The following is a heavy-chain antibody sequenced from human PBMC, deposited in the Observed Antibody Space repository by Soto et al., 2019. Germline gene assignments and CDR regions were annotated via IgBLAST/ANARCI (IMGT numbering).Heavy chain of an antibody. CDR2: IYYSGST. D-gene: IGHD2-2*01. CDR3: ARFLPGYCSSTSCQDDAFDI. Sequence: SETLSLTCTVSGGSISSVGYYWSWVRQHPGKGLEWIGYIYYSGSTYYNPSLKSRLTISVDTSKNQFSLKPNSVTAADTAMYYCARFLPGYCSSTSCQDDAFDIWGQGTMVTVSS. J-gene: IGHJ3*02. CDR1: GGSISSVGYY. V-gene: IGHV4-31*03.